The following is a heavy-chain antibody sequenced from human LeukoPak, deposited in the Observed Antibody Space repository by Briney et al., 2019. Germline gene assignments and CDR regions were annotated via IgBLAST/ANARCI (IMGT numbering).Heavy chain of an antibody. Sequence: GGSLRLSCAASGFTFSSYSMNWVRQAPGKGLEWVSSISSSSSYIYYADSVKGRFTISRDNAKNSLYLQTNSLRAEDTAVYYCARDPANYYDSSGYYYFDYWGQGTLVTVSS. CDR3: ARDPANYYDSSGYYYFDY. CDR2: ISSSSSYI. D-gene: IGHD3-22*01. CDR1: GFTFSSYS. J-gene: IGHJ4*02. V-gene: IGHV3-21*01.